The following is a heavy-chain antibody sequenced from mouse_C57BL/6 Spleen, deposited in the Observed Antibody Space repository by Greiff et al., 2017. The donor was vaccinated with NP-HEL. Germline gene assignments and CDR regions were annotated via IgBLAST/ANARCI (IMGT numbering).Heavy chain of an antibody. CDR3: STYYDCDFDC. V-gene: IGHV1-50*01. Sequence: QVQLKQPGAELVKPGASVKLSCKASGYTFTSYWMTWVKQRPGQGLEWIGEIDPSNGYTNYNQKFKGKATLTVDTSSSTAYMQLRSLTSEDSAVYDSSTYYDCDFDCWGKGTTLTVSS. CDR2: IDPSNGYT. J-gene: IGHJ2*01. CDR1: GYTFTSYW. D-gene: IGHD2-4*01.